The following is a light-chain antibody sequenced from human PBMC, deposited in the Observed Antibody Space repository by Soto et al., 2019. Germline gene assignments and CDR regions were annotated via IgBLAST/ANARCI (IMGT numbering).Light chain of an antibody. CDR2: EVS. CDR3: SSYTSSSTLV. V-gene: IGLV2-14*01. J-gene: IGLJ2*01. Sequence: QSVLTQPASVSGSPGQSITISCTGTSSDVGGYNYVSWYQQHPGKAPKLMIYEVSNRPSGVSNRFSGSKSGNTASLTISGHQAEDEADYYCSSYTSSSTLVFGGGTKLTVL. CDR1: SSDVGGYNY.